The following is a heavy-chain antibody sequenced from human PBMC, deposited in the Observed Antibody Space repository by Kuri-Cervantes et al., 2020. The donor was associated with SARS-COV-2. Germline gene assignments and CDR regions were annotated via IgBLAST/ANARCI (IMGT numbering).Heavy chain of an antibody. V-gene: IGHV3-66*01. CDR1: GFTVSNTY. J-gene: IGHJ4*02. Sequence: GESLKISCGASGFTVSNTYMTWARQAPGKGLEWVSFIYGAAYTKYADSVKGRFTISRDNSKNSLYLQMNSLRAEDTAVYYCARDEYSSPLADYWGQGTLVTVSS. D-gene: IGHD6-6*01. CDR2: IYGAAYT. CDR3: ARDEYSSPLADY.